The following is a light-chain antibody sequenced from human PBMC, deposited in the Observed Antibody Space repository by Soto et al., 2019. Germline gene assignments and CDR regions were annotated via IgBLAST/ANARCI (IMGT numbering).Light chain of an antibody. Sequence: DIQMTHSPSSLSASVGDRVTITCQASQDISNYLNWYQQKPGKAPKLLIYDASNLETGVPSRLSGSGSGTDFTFTIRSLQPEDIATYYCQQYDNLITFGQGTRLEIK. CDR2: DAS. V-gene: IGKV1-33*01. CDR3: QQYDNLIT. J-gene: IGKJ5*01. CDR1: QDISNY.